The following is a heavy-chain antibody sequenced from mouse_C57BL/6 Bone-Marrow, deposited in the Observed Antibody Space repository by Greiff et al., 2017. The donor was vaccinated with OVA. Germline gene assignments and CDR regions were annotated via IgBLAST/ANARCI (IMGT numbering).Heavy chain of an antibody. D-gene: IGHD2-5*01. J-gene: IGHJ4*01. CDR1: GFSLTSYG. Sequence: VQRVESGPGLVAPSQSLSITCTVSGFSLTSYGVSWVRQPPGKGLEWLGVIWGGGSTNYNSALMSRLSISKDNSKSQVFLKMNSLQTDDTAMYYSAKQIYYSRDIGYAMDYWGQGTSVTVSA. V-gene: IGHV2-3*01. CDR2: IWGGGST. CDR3: AKQIYYSRDIGYAMDY.